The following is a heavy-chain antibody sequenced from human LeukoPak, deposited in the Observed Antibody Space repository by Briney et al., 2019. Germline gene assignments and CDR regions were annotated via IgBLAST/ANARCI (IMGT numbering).Heavy chain of an antibody. CDR2: ISGSGGST. D-gene: IGHD1-26*01. J-gene: IGHJ4*02. CDR3: AKGGKWDVTPFDY. CDR1: GFTFSSYA. V-gene: IGHV3-23*01. Sequence: GGSLRLSCAASGFTFSSYAMSWVRQAPGKGLEWVSAISGSGGSTYYADSVKGRFTISRDNSKNTLYLQVNSLRAEDTAVYYCAKGGKWDVTPFDYWGXETLVTVSS.